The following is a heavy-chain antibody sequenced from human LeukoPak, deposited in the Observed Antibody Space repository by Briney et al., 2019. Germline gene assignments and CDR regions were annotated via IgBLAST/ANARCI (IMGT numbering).Heavy chain of an antibody. CDR3: ATSAGLRYFDWGFDY. D-gene: IGHD3-9*01. Sequence: GESLRISCKGSGYTFTSYAMHWVRQAPGQRLEWMGWINAGNGNTKYSQKFQGRVTITRDTSASTAYMELSSLRSEDTAVYYCATSAGLRYFDWGFDYWGQGTLVTVSS. V-gene: IGHV1-3*01. J-gene: IGHJ4*02. CDR2: INAGNGNT. CDR1: GYTFTSYA.